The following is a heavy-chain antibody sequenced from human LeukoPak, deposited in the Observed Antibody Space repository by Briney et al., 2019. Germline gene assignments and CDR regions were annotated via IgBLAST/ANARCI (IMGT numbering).Heavy chain of an antibody. CDR2: IWYDGSNE. D-gene: IGHD1-20*01. V-gene: IGHV3-33*06. CDR3: AKLTGTTPPY. Sequence: GRSLRLSCAASGFTFGSFGMHWVRRAPGKGLEWVAVIWYDGSNEYYADSVKGRFTISRDNSKNTVYLQMNSLRVEDTAVYYCAKLTGTTPPYWGQGTLVTVSS. J-gene: IGHJ1*01. CDR1: GFTFGSFG.